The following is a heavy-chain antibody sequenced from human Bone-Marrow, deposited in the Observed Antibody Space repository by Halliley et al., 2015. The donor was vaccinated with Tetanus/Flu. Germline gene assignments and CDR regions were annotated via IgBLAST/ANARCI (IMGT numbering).Heavy chain of an antibody. CDR2: ISSSGTTI. J-gene: IGHJ4*02. CDR3: AETFPVKS. Sequence: SLRLSCAASGFTFGSSEMNWVRQAPGKGLEWVSYISSSGTTINYADSVKGRFTISRDNARNSLYLQMNSLRAEDTAVYYCAETFPVKSWGQGTLVTVSS. D-gene: IGHD4-17*01. V-gene: IGHV3-48*03. CDR1: GFTFGSSE.